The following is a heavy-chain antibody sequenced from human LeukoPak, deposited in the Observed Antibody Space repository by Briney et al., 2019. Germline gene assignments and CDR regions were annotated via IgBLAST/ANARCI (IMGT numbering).Heavy chain of an antibody. CDR2: IYYSGST. CDR3: ARARARWTAQGFDY. D-gene: IGHD4-23*01. Sequence: SETLSLTCTVSGGSINRSNYYWGWIRQPPGKGLEWIGYIYYSGSTNYNPSLKSRVTISVDTSKNQFSLKLSSVTAADTAVYYCARARARWTAQGFDYWGQGTLVTVSS. V-gene: IGHV4-61*05. J-gene: IGHJ4*02. CDR1: GGSINRSNYY.